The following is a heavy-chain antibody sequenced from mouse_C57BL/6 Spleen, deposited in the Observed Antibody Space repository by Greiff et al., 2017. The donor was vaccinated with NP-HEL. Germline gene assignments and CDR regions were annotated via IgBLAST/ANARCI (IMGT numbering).Heavy chain of an antibody. V-gene: IGHV3-6*01. Sequence: EVQLQESGPGLVKPSQSLSLTCSVTGYSITSGYYWNWIRQFPGNKPEWMGYISYDGSNNYNPSLKNRISITRDTSKNQFFLKLNSVTTEDTATYYCARLPYWGQGTLVTVSA. CDR3: ARLPY. J-gene: IGHJ3*01. CDR2: ISYDGSN. CDR1: GYSITSGYY.